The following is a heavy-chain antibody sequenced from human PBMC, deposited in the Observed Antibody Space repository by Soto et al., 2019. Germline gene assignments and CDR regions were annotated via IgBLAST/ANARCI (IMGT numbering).Heavy chain of an antibody. V-gene: IGHV1-2*02. D-gene: IGHD4-4*01. Sequence: ASVKVSCKASGYTFTGYYMHWVRQAPGQGLEWMGWINPNSGGTNYAQKFQGRVTMTRDTSISTAYMELSRLRSDDTAVYYCARAKSYSNLFDYWGQGTLVTVSS. J-gene: IGHJ4*02. CDR3: ARAKSYSNLFDY. CDR2: INPNSGGT. CDR1: GYTFTGYY.